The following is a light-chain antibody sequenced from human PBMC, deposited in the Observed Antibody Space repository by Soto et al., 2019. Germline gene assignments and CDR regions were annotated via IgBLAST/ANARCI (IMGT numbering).Light chain of an antibody. CDR1: QSVASN. Sequence: EIVMTQSPASLSVSPGYGATLSCRASQSVASNVAWYQQKPGQGPRLLIHGASTRAVGVPARFSGSGSGTDFTLTISSLQSEDFAVYYCQRYPNYPPPYTFGQGTKLQIK. CDR2: GAS. CDR3: QRYPNYPPPYT. J-gene: IGKJ2*01. V-gene: IGKV3-15*01.